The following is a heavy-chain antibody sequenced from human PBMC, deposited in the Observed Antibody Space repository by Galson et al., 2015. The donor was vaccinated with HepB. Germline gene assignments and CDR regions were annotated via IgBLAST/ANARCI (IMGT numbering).Heavy chain of an antibody. CDR2: IYYSGST. V-gene: IGHV4-39*07. CDR3: ARVLRFLEWLFYFDY. CDR1: GGSISSSSYY. J-gene: IGHJ4*02. D-gene: IGHD3-3*01. Sequence: SETLSLTCTVSGGSISSSSYYWGWIRQPPGKGLEWIGSIYYSGSTYYNPSLKSRVTISVDTSKNQFSLKLSSVTAADTAVYYCARVLRFLEWLFYFDYWGQGTLVTVSS.